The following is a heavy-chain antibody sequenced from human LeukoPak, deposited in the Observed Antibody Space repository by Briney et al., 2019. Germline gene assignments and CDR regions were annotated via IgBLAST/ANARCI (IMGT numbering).Heavy chain of an antibody. CDR3: ARGIDY. J-gene: IGHJ4*02. CDR2: ISSSSSYI. V-gene: IGHV3-21*04. CDR1: GFTFSSYS. Sequence: GGSLRLSCAASGFTFSSYSMNWVRQAPGKGLEWVSSISSSSSYIYYADSVRGRFTISRDTSKNMVFLQMNSLRVEDTAVYYCARGIDYWGRGTLVTVSS.